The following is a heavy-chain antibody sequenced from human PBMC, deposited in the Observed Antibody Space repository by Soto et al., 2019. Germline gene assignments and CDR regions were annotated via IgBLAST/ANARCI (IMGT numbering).Heavy chain of an antibody. Sequence: SETLSLTCTVSGGSVSSGSYYWSWIRQPPGKGLEWIGYIYYSGSTNYNPSLKSRVTISVDTSKNQFSLKLSSVTAADTAVYYCARGDSSNLYGMDVWGQGTTVTVSS. CDR2: IYYSGST. CDR1: GGSVSSGSYY. CDR3: ARGDSSNLYGMDV. V-gene: IGHV4-61*01. J-gene: IGHJ6*02. D-gene: IGHD6-13*01.